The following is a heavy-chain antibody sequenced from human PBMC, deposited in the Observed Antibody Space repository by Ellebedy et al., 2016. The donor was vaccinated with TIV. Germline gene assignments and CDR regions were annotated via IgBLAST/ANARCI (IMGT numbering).Heavy chain of an antibody. J-gene: IGHJ4*02. V-gene: IGHV4-34*01. CDR3: ARRIAAAHFDY. CDR1: GGSFSGYY. Sequence: SETLSLXXAVYGGSFSGYYWSWIRQPPGKGLEWIGEINHSGSTNYNPSLKSRVTISVDTSKNQFSLKLSSVTAADTAVYYCARRIAAAHFDYWGQGTLVTVSS. D-gene: IGHD6-13*01. CDR2: INHSGST.